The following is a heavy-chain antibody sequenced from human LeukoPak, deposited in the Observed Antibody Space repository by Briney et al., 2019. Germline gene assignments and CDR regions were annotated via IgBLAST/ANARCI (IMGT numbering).Heavy chain of an antibody. CDR2: INHSGST. D-gene: IGHD5-12*01. V-gene: IGHV4-34*01. Sequence: SETLSLTCAVYGGSFSGYYWSWIRQPPGKGLEWIGEINHSGSTNYNPSLKSRVTISVDTSKNQFSLKLSSVTAADTAVYYCARVEDSGYDRGYGMDVWGQGTTVTVSS. J-gene: IGHJ6*02. CDR3: ARVEDSGYDRGYGMDV. CDR1: GGSFSGYY.